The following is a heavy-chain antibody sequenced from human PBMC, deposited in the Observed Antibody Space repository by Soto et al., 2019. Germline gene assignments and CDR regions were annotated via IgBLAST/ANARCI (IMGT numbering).Heavy chain of an antibody. V-gene: IGHV1-2*04. J-gene: IGHJ6*02. CDR3: ARGDSTDCSNGVCSFFYNHDLDV. D-gene: IGHD2-8*01. CDR2: INPKSGGT. CDR1: GYSFTDYH. Sequence: ASVTVSCKASGYSFTDYHIHWVRQAPGQGLEWLGRINPKSGGTSTAQKFQGWVTMTTDTSISTASMELTRLTSDDTAIYYCARGDSTDCSNGVCSFFYNHDLDVWGQVTTVTVSS.